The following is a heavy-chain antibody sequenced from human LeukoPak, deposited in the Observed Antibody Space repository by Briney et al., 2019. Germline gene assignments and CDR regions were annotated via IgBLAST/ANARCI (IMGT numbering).Heavy chain of an antibody. CDR3: ARDFRRSSSWPFDY. CDR1: GFTFSDYK. Sequence: GGSLRLSCAAPGFTFSDYKMSWIRQAPGKGLEWVSYISSSSSYTNYVDSVKGRFTISRDNAKNSLYLQMNSLRAEDTAVYHCARDFRRSSSWPFDYWGQGTLVTVSS. V-gene: IGHV3-11*06. J-gene: IGHJ4*02. D-gene: IGHD6-13*01. CDR2: ISSSSSYT.